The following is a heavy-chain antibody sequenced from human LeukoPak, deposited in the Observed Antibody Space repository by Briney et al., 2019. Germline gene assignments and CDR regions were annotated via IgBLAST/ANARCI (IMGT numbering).Heavy chain of an antibody. D-gene: IGHD5-12*01. Sequence: SETLSLTCAVYGGSFSGDYWSWIRQPPGKGLEWIGEINHSASTNYNPPLKSRVTISVDTSKNQFSLKLTAVAAADTAVYYCVRTGVVATSYFFDYWGQGILVTVSS. CDR1: GGSFSGDY. CDR3: VRTGVVATSYFFDY. V-gene: IGHV4-34*01. CDR2: INHSAST. J-gene: IGHJ4*02.